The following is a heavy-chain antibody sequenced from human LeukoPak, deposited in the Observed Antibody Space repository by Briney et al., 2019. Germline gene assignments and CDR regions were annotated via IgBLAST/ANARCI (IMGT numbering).Heavy chain of an antibody. V-gene: IGHV4-34*01. CDR1: GGSFSGYY. D-gene: IGHD4/OR15-4a*01. CDR3: ARLNNWFDP. J-gene: IGHJ5*02. CDR2: INHSGST. Sequence: SETLSLTCAVYGGSFSGYYWSWIRQPPGKGLEWIGEINHSGSTNYNPSLKSRVTISVDTSKNQFSLKLSSVTAADTAVYYCARLNNWFDPWGQGTPVTVSS.